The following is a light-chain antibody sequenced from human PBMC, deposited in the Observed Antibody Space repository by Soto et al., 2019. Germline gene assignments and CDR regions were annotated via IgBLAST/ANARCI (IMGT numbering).Light chain of an antibody. CDR3: QQRSSWPQT. CDR1: QSVSSF. CDR2: DAS. V-gene: IGKV3-11*01. Sequence: EIVLTQSPATLSSSPGERATLSCRASQSVSSFLAWYQQNPGQAPRLLIYDASNRATGIPARFSGSGSGTDFTLTISSLEPEDFAVYYCQQRSSWPQTFGQGTKVEIK. J-gene: IGKJ1*01.